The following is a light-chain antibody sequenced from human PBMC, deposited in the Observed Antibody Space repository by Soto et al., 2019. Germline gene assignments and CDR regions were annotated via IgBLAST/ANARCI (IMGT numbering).Light chain of an antibody. Sequence: QSALTQPASVSGSLGQSITISCIGTSSNIGSYNLVSWYQHQPGKAPKIMIFEGSKRPSGVSNRFSGSRSGNTASLTISGLQAEDEADYYCVSFAGGTYVFGTGTKVTVL. CDR1: SSNIGSYNL. CDR3: VSFAGGTYV. V-gene: IGLV2-23*01. CDR2: EGS. J-gene: IGLJ1*01.